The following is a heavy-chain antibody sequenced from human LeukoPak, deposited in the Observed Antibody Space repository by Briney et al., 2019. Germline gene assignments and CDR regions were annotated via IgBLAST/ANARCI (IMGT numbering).Heavy chain of an antibody. J-gene: IGHJ4*01. Sequence: PSETLSLTCAVYGGSFSGYYWSWIRQPPGKGLEWIGEINHRGSTNYNPPLKSRLTISKDKFKTQFSLKLTSVTVADTAVYFCARVKAVAGTLPHLLDYWGQGTLVTVSS. CDR2: INHRGST. CDR1: GGSFSGYY. V-gene: IGHV4-34*01. CDR3: ARVKAVAGTLPHLLDY. D-gene: IGHD6-19*01.